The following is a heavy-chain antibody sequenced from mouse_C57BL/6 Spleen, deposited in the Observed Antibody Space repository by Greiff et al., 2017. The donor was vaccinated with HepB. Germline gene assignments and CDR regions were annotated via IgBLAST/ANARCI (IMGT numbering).Heavy chain of an antibody. Sequence: EVMLVESGGDLVKPGGSLKLSCAASGFTFSSYGMSWVRQTPDKRLEWVATISSGGSYTYYPDSVKGRFTISRDNAKNTLYLQMSSLKSEDTAMYYCARAYDGYYGFAYWGQGTLVTVSA. V-gene: IGHV5-6*01. CDR2: ISSGGSYT. CDR1: GFTFSSYG. CDR3: ARAYDGYYGFAY. J-gene: IGHJ3*01. D-gene: IGHD2-3*01.